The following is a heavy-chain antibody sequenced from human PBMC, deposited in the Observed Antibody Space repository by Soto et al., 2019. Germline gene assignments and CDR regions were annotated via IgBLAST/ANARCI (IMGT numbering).Heavy chain of an antibody. CDR3: ARHESAVLGGVILGWFDP. V-gene: IGHV4-39*01. CDR2: IYYSGST. CDR1: GGSISSSSYY. Sequence: SETLYLTCTVSGGSISSSSYYWGWIRQPPGKGLEWIGSIYYSGSTYYNPSLKSRVTISVDTSKNQFSLKLSSVTAADTAVYYCARHESAVLGGVILGWFDPWGQGTLVTVSS. J-gene: IGHJ5*02. D-gene: IGHD3-16*01.